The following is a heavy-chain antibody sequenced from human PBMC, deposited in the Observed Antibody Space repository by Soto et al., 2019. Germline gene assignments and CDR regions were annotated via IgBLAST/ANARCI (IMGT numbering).Heavy chain of an antibody. CDR1: GGSISSSSYY. J-gene: IGHJ5*02. D-gene: IGHD2-15*01. CDR3: ARQIFLVVVAATPDLYWFDP. CDR2: IYYSGST. Sequence: QLQLQESGPGLVKPSETLSLTCTVSGGSISSSSYYWGWIRQPPGKGLEWIGSIYYSGSTYYNPSTESRVTISVDTSKNQFSLKRSSVTAADTAVYYCARQIFLVVVAATPDLYWFDPWGQGTLVTVSS. V-gene: IGHV4-39*01.